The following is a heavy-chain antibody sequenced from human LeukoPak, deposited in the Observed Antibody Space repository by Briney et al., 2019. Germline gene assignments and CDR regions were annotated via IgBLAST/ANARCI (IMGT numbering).Heavy chain of an antibody. CDR1: GFTFSSYG. Sequence: PGRSLRLSCAASGFTFSSYGMHWVHQAPGKGLEWVAVIWYDGSNKYYADSVKGRFTISRDNSKNTLYLQMNSLRAEDTAVYYCATGDYAPGYWGQGTLVTVSS. V-gene: IGHV3-33*01. D-gene: IGHD4-17*01. CDR2: IWYDGSNK. CDR3: ATGDYAPGY. J-gene: IGHJ4*02.